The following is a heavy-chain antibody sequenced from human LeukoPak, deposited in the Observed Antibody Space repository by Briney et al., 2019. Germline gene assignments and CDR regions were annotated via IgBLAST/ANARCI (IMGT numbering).Heavy chain of an antibody. J-gene: IGHJ4*02. CDR2: IKEDVSEK. Sequence: GGSLRLSCAASGFTFSHYWMSWVRQAPGKGLEWVANIKEDVSEKHYVDSVKGRFTISRDNAKNSLYLQMNSLRVEDTAVYYCASGYNSDSWGQGTLVIVSS. CDR1: GFTFSHYW. D-gene: IGHD1-20*01. V-gene: IGHV3-7*01. CDR3: ASGYNSDS.